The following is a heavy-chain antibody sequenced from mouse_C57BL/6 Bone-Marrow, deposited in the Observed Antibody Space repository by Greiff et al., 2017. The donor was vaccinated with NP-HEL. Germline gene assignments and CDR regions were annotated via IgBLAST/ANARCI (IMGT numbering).Heavy chain of an antibody. Sequence: EVKLVESGGGLVQPGGSLKLSCAASGFTFSDYYMYWVRQTPEKRLEWVAYLSNGGGCTYYPDTVKVRFTISRANAKNTLYLQMSRLKSEDTAMYYCARLYSNYVSWFAYWGQGTLVTVSA. CDR1: GFTFSDYY. J-gene: IGHJ3*01. CDR2: LSNGGGCT. CDR3: ARLYSNYVSWFAY. D-gene: IGHD2-5*01. V-gene: IGHV5-12*01.